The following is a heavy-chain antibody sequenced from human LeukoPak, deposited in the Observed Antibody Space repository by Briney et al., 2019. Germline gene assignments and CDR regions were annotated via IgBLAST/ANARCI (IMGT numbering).Heavy chain of an antibody. CDR3: AREFMVRGVITKYYFDY. J-gene: IGHJ4*02. Sequence: PGGSLRLSCAASGFTLGTYWMNWVRQAPGKGLEWVANIKQDGSEKRYVDSVKGRFTISRDNAKNSLFLQMNSLRAEDTAVYFCAREFMVRGVITKYYFDYWGQGTLVTVSS. CDR1: GFTLGTYW. CDR2: IKQDGSEK. V-gene: IGHV3-7*01. D-gene: IGHD3-10*01.